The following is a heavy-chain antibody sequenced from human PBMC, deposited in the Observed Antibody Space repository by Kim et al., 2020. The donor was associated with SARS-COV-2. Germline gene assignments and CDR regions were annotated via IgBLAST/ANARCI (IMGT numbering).Heavy chain of an antibody. V-gene: IGHV1-3*01. J-gene: IGHJ6*02. CDR2: INAGNGTT. CDR3: ARVKEQQLTPPHYYGMDV. D-gene: IGHD6-13*01. Sequence: ASVKVSCKASGYTFTSYAIHWVRQAPGQRLEWMGWINAGNGTTKYSQKFRGRVTIIRDTSASTAYMELSSLRFEDTAVYYCARVKEQQLTPPHYYGMDVWGQGTTVTVSS. CDR1: GYTFTSYA.